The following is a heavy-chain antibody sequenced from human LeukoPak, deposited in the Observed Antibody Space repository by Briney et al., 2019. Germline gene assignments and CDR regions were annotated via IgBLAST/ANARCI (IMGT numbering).Heavy chain of an antibody. J-gene: IGHJ3*02. V-gene: IGHV4-59*01. Sequence: SETLSLTCTVSGGSISSFYWSWIRQPPGKGLEVIGNVYNSASTNYNPSLKSRVTISVDTSKNQFSLKLSSVTAADTAVYYCARDSNILTGYRDAFDIWGQGTMVTVSS. CDR3: ARDSNILTGYRDAFDI. CDR2: VYNSAST. D-gene: IGHD3-9*01. CDR1: GGSISSFY.